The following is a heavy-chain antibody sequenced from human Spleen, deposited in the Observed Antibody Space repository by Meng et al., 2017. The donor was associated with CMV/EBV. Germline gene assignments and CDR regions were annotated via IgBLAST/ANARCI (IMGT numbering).Heavy chain of an antibody. J-gene: IGHJ4*02. CDR2: ISWNWGKM. V-gene: IGHV3-9*01. CDR1: GFTFDDYV. CDR3: ATLNGGDYYFDY. D-gene: IGHD7-27*01. Sequence: SLRLSCAASGFTFDDYVMHWVRQAPGKGLEWVSGISWNWGKMDYEDSVKGRFTSSRDNTKNSLYLQMNSLRAEDTALYYCATLNGGDYYFDYWGQGTLVTVSS.